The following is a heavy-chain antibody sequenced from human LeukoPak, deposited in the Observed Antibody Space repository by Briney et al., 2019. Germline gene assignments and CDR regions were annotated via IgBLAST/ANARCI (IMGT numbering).Heavy chain of an antibody. Sequence: QPGGSLRLSCAASGFTFSRNGMHWVRQAPGKGLEWVAVISYDGSNKYYADSVKGRFTISRDNSKNTLYLQMNSLRAEDTAVYYCAKDPSSSWDGGFDYWGQGTLVTVSS. V-gene: IGHV3-30*18. CDR3: AKDPSSSWDGGFDY. CDR1: GFTFSRNG. J-gene: IGHJ4*02. D-gene: IGHD6-13*01. CDR2: ISYDGSNK.